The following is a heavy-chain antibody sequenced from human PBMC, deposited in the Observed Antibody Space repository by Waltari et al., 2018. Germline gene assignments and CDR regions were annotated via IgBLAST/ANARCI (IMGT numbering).Heavy chain of an antibody. CDR1: GFTFSSFA. V-gene: IGHV3-30*18. CDR2: ISRDGGVV. D-gene: IGHD5-12*01. Sequence: QVQLVESGGGVVQPGRSRRLSCAASGFTFSSFAMHWVRQAPGKGVEGVALISRDGGVVNDGGSPEGRFTVSRDNSKNTLYLEMNNLRPEDTAVYYCAKDGSGYETYFDSWGQGTLVTVSS. J-gene: IGHJ4*02. CDR3: AKDGSGYETYFDS.